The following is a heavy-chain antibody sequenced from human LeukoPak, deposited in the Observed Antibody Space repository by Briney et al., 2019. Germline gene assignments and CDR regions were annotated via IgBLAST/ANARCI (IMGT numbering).Heavy chain of an antibody. Sequence: GGSLRLSCAASGFTFSTYWMSWVRQAPGKGLEWVANIKQDGSDKYYVDSVKGRFTISRDNAKNALFLQMNSLRAEDTAVYYCARVRCSSNSCFPDYWGQGTLVTVSS. CDR3: ARVRCSSNSCFPDY. J-gene: IGHJ4*02. CDR1: GFTFSTYW. CDR2: IKQDGSDK. V-gene: IGHV3-7*01. D-gene: IGHD2-2*01.